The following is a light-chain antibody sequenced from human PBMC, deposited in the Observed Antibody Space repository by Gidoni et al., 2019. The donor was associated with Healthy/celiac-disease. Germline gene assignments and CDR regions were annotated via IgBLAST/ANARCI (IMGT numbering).Light chain of an antibody. CDR1: QGVCSN. J-gene: IGKJ1*01. CDR2: GAS. Sequence: EIVMTQSHATPSVSPGVRATLSCRARQGVCSNLPWYQQQHGQAPRLLIHGASTRATAIPARFSGSGSGTESNLTISSLKFEDFAVYYCQQYNDWPPRTFGQXTKVEIK. CDR3: QQYNDWPPRT. V-gene: IGKV3-15*01.